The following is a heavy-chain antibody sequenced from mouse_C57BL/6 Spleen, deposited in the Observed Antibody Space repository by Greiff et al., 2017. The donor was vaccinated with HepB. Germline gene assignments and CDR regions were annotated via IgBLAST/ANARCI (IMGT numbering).Heavy chain of an antibody. D-gene: IGHD1-1*01. Sequence: QVQLQQPGAELVRPGPSVKLSCKASGYTFTSYWMHWVKQRPGQGLEWIGVIDPSDSYTIYNQKFKGKATLTVDTSSSTAYMQLSSLTSEDSAVYYCATEDYYGSSWFAYWGQGTLVTVSA. V-gene: IGHV1-59*01. J-gene: IGHJ3*01. CDR1: GYTFTSYW. CDR2: IDPSDSYT. CDR3: ATEDYYGSSWFAY.